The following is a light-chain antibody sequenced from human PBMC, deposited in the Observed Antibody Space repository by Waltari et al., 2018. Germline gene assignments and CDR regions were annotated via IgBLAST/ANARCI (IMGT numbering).Light chain of an antibody. CDR2: WAS. V-gene: IGKV4-1*01. CDR3: QQYYRSRT. J-gene: IGKJ1*01. Sequence: DIVLTQSPDSLAVSLGERATISCKSSQTVVYNSNDKNYLAWYQQKPGQPPRLLISWASIRDAGVPDLFSGSGSGTDFTLTISSLQAEDVAVYYCQQYYRSRTFGQGTKVEIK. CDR1: QTVVYNSNDKNY.